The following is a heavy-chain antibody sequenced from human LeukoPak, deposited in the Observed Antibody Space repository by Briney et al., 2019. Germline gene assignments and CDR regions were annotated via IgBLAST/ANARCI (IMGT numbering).Heavy chain of an antibody. CDR1: GYTFSNYD. D-gene: IGHD2-15*01. Sequence: GASVKVSCKTSGYTFSNYDIYWVRHAPGQGLECMGWISGYTGDTKYAQILQGRFTVTTDTSTSTPYMELRSLTYDDTAVYYCARAGYCGDGGCRGGSAFDVWGQGTMVTVSS. V-gene: IGHV1-18*01. J-gene: IGHJ3*01. CDR3: ARAGYCGDGGCRGGSAFDV. CDR2: ISGYTGDT.